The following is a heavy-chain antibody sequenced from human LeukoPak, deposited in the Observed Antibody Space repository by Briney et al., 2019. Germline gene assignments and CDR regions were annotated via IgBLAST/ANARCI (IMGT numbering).Heavy chain of an antibody. D-gene: IGHD2-2*01. CDR2: ISSSGSTI. J-gene: IGHJ4*02. CDR1: GFTFSDYY. CDR3: ARGRPGYCSSTSCFGLDY. V-gene: IGHV3-11*01. Sequence: GGSLRLSCAASGFTFSDYYMSWIRQAPGKGLEWVSYISSSGSTIYYADSVKGRFTISRDNAKNSLYLQMNSLRAEDTAVYYCARGRPGYCSSTSCFGLDYWGQGTLVTVSS.